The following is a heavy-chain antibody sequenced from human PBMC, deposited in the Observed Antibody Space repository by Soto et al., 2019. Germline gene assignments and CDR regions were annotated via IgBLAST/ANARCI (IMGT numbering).Heavy chain of an antibody. CDR1: GFTFSSYG. V-gene: IGHV3-33*01. J-gene: IGHJ4*02. D-gene: IGHD2-15*01. CDR3: ARDGYCGGGSCYSVPVFDY. CDR2: IWYVGSNK. Sequence: QVQLVESGGGVVQPGRSLRLSCAASGFTFSSYGMHWVRQAPGKGLEWVAVIWYVGSNKYYADSVKGRFTISRDNSKNTMYLQMNSLRAEDTAVYYCARDGYCGGGSCYSVPVFDYWGQGTLVTVSS.